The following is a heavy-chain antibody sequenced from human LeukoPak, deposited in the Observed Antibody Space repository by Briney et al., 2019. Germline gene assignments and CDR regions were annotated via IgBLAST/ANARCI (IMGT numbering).Heavy chain of an antibody. V-gene: IGHV3-48*03. D-gene: IGHD3-10*01. Sequence: GGSLRLSCAASGFKFSGHEMNWVRQAPGKGLEWVSYISSSGATFHYAHSVRGRFTISRDNAKNSLYLQMDSLRADDTATYYCVAQYGSGSPYYFYAMDLWGQGTTVTVSS. CDR2: ISSSGATF. J-gene: IGHJ6*02. CDR1: GFKFSGHE. CDR3: VAQYGSGSPYYFYAMDL.